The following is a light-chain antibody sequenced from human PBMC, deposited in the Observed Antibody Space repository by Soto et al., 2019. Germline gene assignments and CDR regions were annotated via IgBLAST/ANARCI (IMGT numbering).Light chain of an antibody. CDR1: SSDVGAYNY. J-gene: IGLJ1*01. CDR3: GSYTTGSKYV. Sequence: QSALTQPASVSGSPGQSITISCTGTSSDVGAYNYVSWYQQHPGKAPKLMIYDVSHRPSRVSHRFSGSKSGNTASLTISGLQAEDEADYYCGSYTTGSKYVFGTGTKLTVL. CDR2: DVS. V-gene: IGLV2-14*01.